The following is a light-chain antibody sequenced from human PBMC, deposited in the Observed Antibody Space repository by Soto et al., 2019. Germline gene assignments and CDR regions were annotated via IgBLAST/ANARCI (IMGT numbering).Light chain of an antibody. V-gene: IGKV3-20*01. CDR1: QSVSSNY. J-gene: IGKJ1*01. CDR3: QQYGSSPRT. CDR2: AAS. Sequence: EIVLTQSPGTLSLPPGERATLSCRASQSVSSNYLAWYQQTPVQAPRVLIYAASTRATGIPDRFSGSGSGTDFTLTMSRLEPEDFAVYYCQQYGSSPRTFGQGTKVKIK.